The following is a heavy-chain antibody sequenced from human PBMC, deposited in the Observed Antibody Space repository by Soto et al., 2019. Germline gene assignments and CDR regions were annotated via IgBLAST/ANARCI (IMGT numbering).Heavy chain of an antibody. CDR3: ARARYFYDDSGSTTWFDP. CDR2: ISAYNGNT. CDR1: GYTFTSYG. J-gene: IGHJ5*02. V-gene: IGHV1-18*04. Sequence: SVKVSCKASGYTFTSYGISWVRQAPGQGLEWVAWISAYNGNTNYAQKLQGRVTMTTDTSTSTASMELRGLRSDDTAVYYCARARYFYDDSGSTTWFDPSGQGPLVTVSS. D-gene: IGHD3-22*01.